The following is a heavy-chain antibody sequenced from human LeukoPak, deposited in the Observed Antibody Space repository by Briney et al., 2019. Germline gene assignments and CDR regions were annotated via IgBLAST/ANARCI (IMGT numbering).Heavy chain of an antibody. V-gene: IGHV3-30*18. CDR3: AKNNPWFGEALDY. CDR1: GFTFSSYG. Sequence: GGSLRLSCAASGFTFSSYGMHWVRQAPGKGLEWVAVISYDGSNKYYADSVKGRFTISRDNSKNTLYLQMSSLRAEDTAVYYCAKNNPWFGEALDYWGQGTLVTVSS. CDR2: ISYDGSNK. J-gene: IGHJ4*02. D-gene: IGHD3-10*01.